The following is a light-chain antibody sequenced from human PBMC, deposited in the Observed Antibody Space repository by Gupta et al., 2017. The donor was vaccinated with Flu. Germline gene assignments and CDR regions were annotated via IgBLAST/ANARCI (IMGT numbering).Light chain of an antibody. CDR1: SSDVGGYNY. J-gene: IGLJ2*01. CDR2: EVS. V-gene: IGLV2-14*01. CDR3: SSHSSSSTVV. Sequence: QSALTQPASVSGSPGQSITIPCPRSSSDVGGYNYVSWYQKHPGKAPKVMIYEVSNRPSGVSNRFSGSKSGNTASLTISGLQAEDEADYYCSSHSSSSTVVFGGGTKLTVL.